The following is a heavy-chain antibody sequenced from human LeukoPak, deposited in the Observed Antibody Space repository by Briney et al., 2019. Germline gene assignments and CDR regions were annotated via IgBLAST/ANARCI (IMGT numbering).Heavy chain of an antibody. CDR2: ISWNSGSI. V-gene: IGHV3-9*01. D-gene: IGHD7-27*01. CDR3: AKAGAAGEPYYFDY. Sequence: GGSLRLSCAASGFTFSSYWMSWVRQAPGKGLEWVSGISWNSGSIGYADSVKGRFTISRDNAKNSLYLQMNSLRAEDTALYYCAKAGAAGEPYYFDYWGQGTLVTVSS. J-gene: IGHJ4*02. CDR1: GFTFSSYW.